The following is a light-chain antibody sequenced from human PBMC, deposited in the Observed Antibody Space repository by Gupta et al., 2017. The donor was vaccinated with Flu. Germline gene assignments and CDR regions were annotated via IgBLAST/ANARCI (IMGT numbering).Light chain of an antibody. CDR3: QQDNTYPLT. V-gene: IGKV1-5*03. J-gene: IGKJ4*01. CDR2: KAS. CDR1: QNIDTW. Sequence: DNQMTQSPSTLSASVGDRVTITRRATQNIDTWLAWYQQKPGKAPKLVVFKASTLQSGVPSRFTGSGSGTEFTLTISSLQPDDFATYYCQQDNTYPLTFGGGTAVEIK.